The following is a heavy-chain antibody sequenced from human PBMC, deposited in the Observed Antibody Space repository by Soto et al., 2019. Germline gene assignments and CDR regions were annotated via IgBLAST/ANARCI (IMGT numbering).Heavy chain of an antibody. Sequence: ALVKVSCKASGYSFTSYDINWVRQATGQGLEWMGWMNPNSGNTGYAQKFQGRVTMTRNTSISTAYMELSSLRSEDTAVYYCARGPGSWYYYYMDVWGKGTTVTVSS. CDR1: GYSFTSYD. CDR3: ARGPGSWYYYYMDV. V-gene: IGHV1-8*01. D-gene: IGHD6-13*01. CDR2: MNPNSGNT. J-gene: IGHJ6*03.